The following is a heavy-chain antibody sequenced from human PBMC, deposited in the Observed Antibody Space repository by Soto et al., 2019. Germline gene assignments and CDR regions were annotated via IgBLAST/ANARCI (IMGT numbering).Heavy chain of an antibody. J-gene: IGHJ4*02. D-gene: IGHD3-9*01. V-gene: IGHV4-39*01. CDR1: GGSISSSSYY. CDR2: IYYSGST. CDR3: ARSYDILTGYYFDY. Sequence: NPSETLSLTCTVSGGSISSSSYYWGWIRQPPGKGLEWIGSIYYSGSTYYNPSLKSRVTISVDTSKNQFSLKLSSVTAADTAVYYCARSYDILTGYYFDYWGQGTLVTVSS.